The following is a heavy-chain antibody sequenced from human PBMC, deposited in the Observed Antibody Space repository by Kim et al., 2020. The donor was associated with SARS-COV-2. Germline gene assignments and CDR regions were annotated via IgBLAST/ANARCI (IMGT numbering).Heavy chain of an antibody. J-gene: IGHJ4*02. CDR2: IYYSGST. D-gene: IGHD2-2*01. CDR1: GGSISSYY. CDR3: ARQGCSSTSCYSFDY. V-gene: IGHV4-59*08. Sequence: SETLSLTCTVSGGSISSYYWSWIRQPPGKGLEWIGYIYYSGSTNYNPSLKSRVTISVDTYKNQFSLKLSSVTAADTAVYYCARQGCSSTSCYSFDYWGQGTLVTVSS.